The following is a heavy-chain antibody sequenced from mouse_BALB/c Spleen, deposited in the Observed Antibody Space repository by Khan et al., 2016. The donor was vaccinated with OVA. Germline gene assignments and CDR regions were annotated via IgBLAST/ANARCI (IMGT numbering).Heavy chain of an antibody. J-gene: IGHJ3*01. CDR1: AFNIKDYF. CDR2: IDPEDGDT. CDR3: NAAKLSLWFAS. D-gene: IGHD1-3*01. Sequence: VQLQQSGAELVRSGASVKLSCTASAFNIKDYFIHWMKQRPKQGLEWIGWIDPEDGDTECAPKFQGKATMTADASSNTAYLHLSSLTSQDTAVDYCNAAKLSLWFASWGQGTLVTVSA. V-gene: IGHV14-4*02.